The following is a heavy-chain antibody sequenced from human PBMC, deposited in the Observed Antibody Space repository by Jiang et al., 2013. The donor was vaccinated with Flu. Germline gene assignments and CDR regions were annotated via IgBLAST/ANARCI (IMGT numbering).Heavy chain of an antibody. V-gene: IGHV1-69*02. D-gene: IGHD1-26*01. J-gene: IGHJ4*02. CDR1: GGTFTSYT. CDR2: IIPILDIA. CDR3: TQQEGGDSAVHEIDY. Sequence: RASGGTFTSYTIGWVRQAPGQGLEWIGRIIPILDIADYAQKFQHRVTMTADKSTSTAYMEMSSLRSEDTAVYFCTQQEGGDSAVHEIDYWGQGTLVTVSS.